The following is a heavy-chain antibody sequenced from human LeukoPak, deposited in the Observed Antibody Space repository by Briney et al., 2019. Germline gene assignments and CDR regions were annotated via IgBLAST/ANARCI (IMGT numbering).Heavy chain of an antibody. CDR3: ARALDSSSSRYQAFEE. V-gene: IGHV3-7*01. J-gene: IGHJ4*02. D-gene: IGHD2-2*01. CDR2: IKQDESEK. Sequence: GGSLRLSCSASGFTFSDYWMSWVRQAPGKGLEWVANIKQDESEKYYVDSVKGRFTISRDNAKSSLYLQMNSLRAEDTAVYYCARALDSSSSRYQAFEEWGQGTLVTVSS. CDR1: GFTFSDYW.